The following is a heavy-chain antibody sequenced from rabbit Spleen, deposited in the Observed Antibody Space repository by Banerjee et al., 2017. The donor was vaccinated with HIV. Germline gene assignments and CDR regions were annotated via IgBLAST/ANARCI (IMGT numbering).Heavy chain of an antibody. D-gene: IGHD1-1*01. CDR2: INTATGKA. J-gene: IGHJ4*01. CDR1: GFAFTTYYM. CDR3: ARDLIAVIGWNFSL. Sequence: QEQLKETGGGLVQPGGSLTLSCKASGFAFTTYYMSWVRQAPGKGLEWIACINTATGKAVYASWAKGRFTISKTSSTTVTLQMTSLTAADTATYFCARDLIAVIGWNFSLWGPGTLVTVS. V-gene: IGHV1S45*01.